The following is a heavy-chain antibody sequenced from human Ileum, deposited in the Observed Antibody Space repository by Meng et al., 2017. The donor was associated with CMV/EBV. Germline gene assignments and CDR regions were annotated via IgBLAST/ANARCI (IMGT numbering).Heavy chain of an antibody. CDR3: ARANYSGYVVTNYFDY. V-gene: IGHV3-21*01. J-gene: IGHJ4*02. Sequence: GGSLRLSCEASGFTFSSYSMNWVRQAPGKGLEWVSSISSSSSYIYYADSVKGRFTIPRDNAKNSLYLQMNTLRAEDTAVYYCARANYSGYVVTNYFDYWGQGTLVTVSS. D-gene: IGHD5-12*01. CDR2: ISSSSSYI. CDR1: GFTFSSYS.